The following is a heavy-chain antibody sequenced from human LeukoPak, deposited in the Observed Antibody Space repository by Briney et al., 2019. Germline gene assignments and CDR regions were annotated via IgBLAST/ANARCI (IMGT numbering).Heavy chain of an antibody. CDR1: GYTFTGYY. V-gene: IGHV1-2*02. CDR2: INPNSGGT. Sequence: ASVKVSCKASGYTFTGYYMHWVRQAPGQGLEWMGWINPNSGGTTYAQKFQGRVTMTRDTSISTAYMELSRLRSDDTAVYYCAIGELLYDAFDIWGQGTMVTVSS. D-gene: IGHD3-10*01. CDR3: AIGELLYDAFDI. J-gene: IGHJ3*02.